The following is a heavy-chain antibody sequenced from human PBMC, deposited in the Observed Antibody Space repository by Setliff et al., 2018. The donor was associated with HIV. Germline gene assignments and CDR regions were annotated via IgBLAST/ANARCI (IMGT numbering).Heavy chain of an antibody. J-gene: IGHJ4*01. CDR2: IYPEDSDT. V-gene: IGHV5-51*01. CDR3: ARSPRGYGFDY. D-gene: IGHD5-18*01. Sequence: PGESLKISCKGSGYNFTNYWIGWVRQMPEKGLEYMGIIYPEDSDTRYTPSFQGQVTISADKSISTAYLQWSTLKASDTAMYYCARSPRGYGFDYWGHGTLVTVSS. CDR1: GYNFTNYW.